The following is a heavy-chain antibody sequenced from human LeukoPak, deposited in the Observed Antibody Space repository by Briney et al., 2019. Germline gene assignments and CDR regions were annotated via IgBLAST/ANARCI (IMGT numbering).Heavy chain of an antibody. Sequence: GGSLRLSCAASGFTFSSYSMNWVRQAPGKGLEWVSPISTTSRYIYYADSVKGRFTVSRDNAKNSLSLQMNSLRAEDTAVYYCARGNSDYDHDYWGQGTLVTVSS. CDR3: ARGNSDYDHDY. CDR1: GFTFSSYS. V-gene: IGHV3-21*01. D-gene: IGHD4-11*01. CDR2: ISTTSRYI. J-gene: IGHJ4*02.